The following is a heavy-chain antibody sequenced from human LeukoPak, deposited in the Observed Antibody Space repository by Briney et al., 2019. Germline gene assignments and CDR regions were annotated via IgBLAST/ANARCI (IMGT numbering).Heavy chain of an antibody. Sequence: PSETLSLTCAVYGGSFNGYCWSWIRQPPGKGLEWIGEINHSGSTNYNPSLKSRVSISVDTSKNQFSLKLSSVTAADTAVYYCAREGYYYDTNGYPAFDYWGQGTLVTVSS. CDR3: AREGYYYDTNGYPAFDY. D-gene: IGHD3-22*01. J-gene: IGHJ4*02. CDR1: GGSFNGYC. V-gene: IGHV4-34*01. CDR2: INHSGST.